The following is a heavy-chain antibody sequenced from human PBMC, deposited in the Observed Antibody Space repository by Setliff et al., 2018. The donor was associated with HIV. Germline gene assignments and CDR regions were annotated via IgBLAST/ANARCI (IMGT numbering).Heavy chain of an antibody. CDR2: IIPLHGIA. Sequence: SVKVSCKASGGTFSNYAITWVRQAPGQGLEWMGGIIPLHGIANYIQKFQGRVTITADKSTTTAYMELSSLRSEDTAVYYCARATYSGSPNPPQDYWGQGTLVTVSS. CDR1: GGTFSNYA. V-gene: IGHV1-69*10. CDR3: ARATYSGSPNPPQDY. J-gene: IGHJ4*02. D-gene: IGHD1-26*01.